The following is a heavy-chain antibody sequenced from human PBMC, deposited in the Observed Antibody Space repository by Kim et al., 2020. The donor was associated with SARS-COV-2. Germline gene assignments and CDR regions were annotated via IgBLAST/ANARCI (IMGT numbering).Heavy chain of an antibody. V-gene: IGHV3-30*15. D-gene: IGHD1-26*01. CDR3: ARAPGGGYSTPFDC. Sequence: DAVKGRFTISRDNSKSTLYLQMSSLRAEDTAVYYCARAPGGGYSTPFDCWGQGTLVTVSS. J-gene: IGHJ4*02.